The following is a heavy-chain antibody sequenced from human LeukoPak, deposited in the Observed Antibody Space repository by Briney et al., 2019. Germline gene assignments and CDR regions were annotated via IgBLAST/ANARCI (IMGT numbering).Heavy chain of an antibody. CDR2: ISAYNGNT. Sequence: ASVKVSCKASGYTFTSYGISWVRQAPGQGLEWMGWISAYNGNTNYAQKLQGRVTMTTDISTSTAYMELRSLRSDDTAVYYCASTRRSNYGDYVDYWGQGTLVTVSS. V-gene: IGHV1-18*01. D-gene: IGHD4-17*01. J-gene: IGHJ4*02. CDR1: GYTFTSYG. CDR3: ASTRRSNYGDYVDY.